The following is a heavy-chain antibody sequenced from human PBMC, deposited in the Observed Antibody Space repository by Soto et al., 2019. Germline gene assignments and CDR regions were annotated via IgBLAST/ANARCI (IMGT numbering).Heavy chain of an antibody. V-gene: IGHV3-48*02. CDR2: ISSSSSTI. CDR1: GFTFSSYS. Sequence: PGGSLRLSCAASGFTFSSYSMNWVRQAPGKGLEWVSYISSSSSTIYYADSVKGRFTISRDNAKNSLYLQMNSLRDEDTAVYYCARVLKRGYSLVGGMDVWGQGTTVTVSS. J-gene: IGHJ6*02. D-gene: IGHD5-18*01. CDR3: ARVLKRGYSLVGGMDV.